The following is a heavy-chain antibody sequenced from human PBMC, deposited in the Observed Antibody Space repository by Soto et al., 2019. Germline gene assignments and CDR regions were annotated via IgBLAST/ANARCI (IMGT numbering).Heavy chain of an antibody. CDR3: ASNRPFRLGRWAMDV. J-gene: IGHJ6*02. D-gene: IGHD7-27*01. V-gene: IGHV4-30-4*01. Sequence: QVQLQESGPGLVKPSQTLSLTCTVSGGSINSGDYYWSWIRQPPGKGLEWIGYIHYSGSTTYNPSLKSRLTISVDTFKSQFSLKLNSVTAADTAVYYCASNRPFRLGRWAMDVWGQGTTVTVSS. CDR2: IHYSGST. CDR1: GGSINSGDYY.